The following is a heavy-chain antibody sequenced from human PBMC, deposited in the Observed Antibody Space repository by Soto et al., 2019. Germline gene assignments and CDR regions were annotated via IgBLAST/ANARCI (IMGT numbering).Heavy chain of an antibody. CDR3: ARAEYYYGMDV. CDR2: IGTAGDT. V-gene: IGHV3-13*01. Sequence: EVQLVESGGALVQPGGSLRLSCAASGFTFSSYDIHWVRQATGKGLEWVSAIGTAGDTYYPGSVKGGFTISRENAKNSLYLQMNSLRAGDTAVYYCARAEYYYGMDVWGQGTTVTVSS. CDR1: GFTFSSYD. J-gene: IGHJ6*02.